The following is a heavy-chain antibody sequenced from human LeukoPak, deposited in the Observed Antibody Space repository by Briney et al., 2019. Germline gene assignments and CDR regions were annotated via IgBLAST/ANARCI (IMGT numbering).Heavy chain of an antibody. D-gene: IGHD5-24*01. CDR2: ITISGHTK. V-gene: IGHV3-48*03. CDR3: ARGDPHADL. CDR1: GFDLSTYE. Sequence: PGGSLRLSCAASGFDLSTYEMNWVRQALGKGLEWIADITISGHTKNYADSVKGRFSISRDNARTSLYLQMHSLRVEDTGVYYCARGDPHADLWGQGTLVTVSS. J-gene: IGHJ5*02.